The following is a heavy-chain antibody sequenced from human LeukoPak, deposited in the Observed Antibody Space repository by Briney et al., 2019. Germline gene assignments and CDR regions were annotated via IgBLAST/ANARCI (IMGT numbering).Heavy chain of an antibody. Sequence: GESLKISCKGSGYSFTRYWIGWVRQMPGKGLEWKGIIYPGDSDTRYSPSFQGQVNISADESISTAYLQWSRLKASDTAMYYCARLVEVAGRLDYWGQGTPVIVSS. J-gene: IGHJ4*02. CDR3: ARLVEVAGRLDY. D-gene: IGHD6-19*01. CDR2: IYPGDSDT. CDR1: GYSFTRYW. V-gene: IGHV5-51*01.